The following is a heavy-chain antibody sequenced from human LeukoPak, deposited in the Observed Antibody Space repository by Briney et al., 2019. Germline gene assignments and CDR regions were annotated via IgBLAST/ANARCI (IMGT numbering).Heavy chain of an antibody. CDR2: IIPIFGTA. CDR3: ARGSYYYDSSGYYPFDY. J-gene: IGHJ4*02. CDR1: GGTFSSYA. V-gene: IGHV1-69*05. Sequence: SVKVSCKASGGTFSSYAISWVLQAPGQGLEWMGGIIPIFGTANYAQKFQGRVTITTDESTSTAYMELSSLRSEDTAVYYCARGSYYYDSSGYYPFDYWGQGTLVTVSS. D-gene: IGHD3-22*01.